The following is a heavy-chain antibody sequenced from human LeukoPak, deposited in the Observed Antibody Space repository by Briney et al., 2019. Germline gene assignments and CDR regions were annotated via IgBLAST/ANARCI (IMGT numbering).Heavy chain of an antibody. Sequence: GGSLRLSCAASGFTFSSYGMNWVRQAPGKGLEWVSSISSSSSYIYNADPVKGRFTISRDNAKNSLYLQMNSLRAEDTAVYYCARGAESSSWPLPSTAFDIWGQGTMVTVSS. D-gene: IGHD6-13*01. J-gene: IGHJ3*02. CDR1: GFTFSSYG. CDR3: ARGAESSSWPLPSTAFDI. CDR2: ISSSSSYI. V-gene: IGHV3-21*01.